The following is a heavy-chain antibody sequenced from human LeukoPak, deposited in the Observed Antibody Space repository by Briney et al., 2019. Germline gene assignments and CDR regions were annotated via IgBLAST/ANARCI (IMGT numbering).Heavy chain of an antibody. CDR2: MCPNSGDT. CDR1: GYTFTSYD. Sequence: AASVKVSCKASGYTFTSYDFNWVRQATGQRPEWMGWMCPNSGDTGYAQKFQDRVTMTRNTSISTAYMELSSLRSDDTAVYYCARGPPNWGYDYWGPGTLVTVSS. J-gene: IGHJ4*02. D-gene: IGHD7-27*01. V-gene: IGHV1-8*01. CDR3: ARGPPNWGYDY.